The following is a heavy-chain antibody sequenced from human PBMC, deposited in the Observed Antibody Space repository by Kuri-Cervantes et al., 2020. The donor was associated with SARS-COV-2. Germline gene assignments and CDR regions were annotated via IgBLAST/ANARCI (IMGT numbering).Heavy chain of an antibody. CDR2: IYPGDSDT. CDR1: GFSFTSYW. CDR3: ARGDCSGCSCSSEDYFDY. J-gene: IGHJ4*02. V-gene: IGHV5-51*01. Sequence: GESLKISCTGSGFSFTSYWIGWVRQMPGKGLEWVGVIYPGDSDTIYSPSFHGQVTISADKSISTAYLQWSSLKASDTAMYYCARGDCSGCSCSSEDYFDYWGQGTLVTVSS. D-gene: IGHD2-15*01.